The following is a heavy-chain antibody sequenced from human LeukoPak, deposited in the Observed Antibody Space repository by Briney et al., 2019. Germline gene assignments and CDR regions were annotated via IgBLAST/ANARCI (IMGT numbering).Heavy chain of an antibody. V-gene: IGHV3-23*01. CDR1: GFTFSSHG. J-gene: IGHJ4*02. Sequence: GGTLRLSCAASGFTFSSHGINWVRQAPGKGLEWVSGISPSGDITYYTDSVQGRFTISRDNSKNMMYVQMNSLRAEDTAVYYCAKDASGTYPSDFDYWGQGTLVTVSS. CDR2: ISPSGDIT. CDR3: AKDASGTYPSDFDY. D-gene: IGHD3-3*01.